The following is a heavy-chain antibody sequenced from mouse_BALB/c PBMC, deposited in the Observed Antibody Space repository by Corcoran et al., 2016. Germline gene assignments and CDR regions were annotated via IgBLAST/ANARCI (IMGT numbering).Heavy chain of an antibody. J-gene: IGHJ1*01. V-gene: IGHV14-3*02. CDR3: ARSNYRYDGEWYFDV. CDR1: GFNITDTY. D-gene: IGHD2-14*01. Sequence: EVQLQQSGAALVKPGASVKLSCTASGFNITDTYMHWVKQRPEQGLEWIGRIDPANGNTKYDPKFQGKATITADTSSNTAYLQISSLTSEDTAVYYCARSNYRYDGEWYFDVWGAGTTVTVSS. CDR2: IDPANGNT.